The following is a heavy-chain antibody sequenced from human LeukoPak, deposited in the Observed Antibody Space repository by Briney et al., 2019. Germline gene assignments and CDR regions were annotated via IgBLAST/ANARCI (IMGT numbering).Heavy chain of an antibody. Sequence: SETLSLTCTVSGYPISSGYYWGWIRQPPGKGLEWIGSIYHSGSTYYNPSLKSRVTISVDTSKNQFSLKLSSVTAADTAVYYCARDQRYNWNPRAGSDWFDPWGQGTLVTVSS. CDR2: IYHSGST. CDR1: GYPISSGYY. D-gene: IGHD1-20*01. V-gene: IGHV4-38-2*02. J-gene: IGHJ5*02. CDR3: ARDQRYNWNPRAGSDWFDP.